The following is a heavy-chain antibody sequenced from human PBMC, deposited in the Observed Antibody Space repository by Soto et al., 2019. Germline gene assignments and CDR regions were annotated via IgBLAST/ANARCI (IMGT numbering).Heavy chain of an antibody. CDR1: GGTFSSYA. CDR3: ARSIAARPDGWFDP. V-gene: IGHV1-69*13. CDR2: IIPIFGTA. J-gene: IGHJ5*02. D-gene: IGHD6-6*01. Sequence: GASVKVSCKASGGTFSSYAISWVRQAPGQGLEWMGGIIPIFGTANYAQKFQGRVTITADESTSTAYMELSSLRSEDTAVYYCARSIAARPDGWFDPWGQGTLVTVSS.